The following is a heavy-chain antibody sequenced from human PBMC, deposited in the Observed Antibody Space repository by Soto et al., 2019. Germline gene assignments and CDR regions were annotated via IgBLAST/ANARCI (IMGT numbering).Heavy chain of an antibody. CDR1: GFSLSTSGMC. CDR2: IEWDDDK. V-gene: IGHV2-70*01. Sequence: SGPTLVNPAQTLTLTCTFPGFSLSTSGMCVSWIRQPPVNALEWLALIEWDDDKYYSTSLKTRLTISKDTSKNQVVLTMTNMDPVDTATYYCARTVEMATIGVYFDYWGQGTLVTVSS. D-gene: IGHD5-12*01. CDR3: ARTVEMATIGVYFDY. J-gene: IGHJ4*02.